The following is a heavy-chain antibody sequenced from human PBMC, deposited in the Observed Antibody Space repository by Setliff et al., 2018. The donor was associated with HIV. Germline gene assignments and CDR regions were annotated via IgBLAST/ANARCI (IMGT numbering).Heavy chain of an antibody. CDR1: GGSIRSNDW. J-gene: IGHJ4*02. CDR3: ARGANFWSGYDS. CDR2: IHHSGST. V-gene: IGHV4-4*02. Sequence: SETLSLTCTVSGGSIRSNDWWSWVRQPPGKGLELIGEIHHSGSTNYNPSLKSRVTISVDTSKNQFSLNLSSVTAADTAVYYCARGANFWSGYDSWGQGTLVTVSS. D-gene: IGHD3-3*01.